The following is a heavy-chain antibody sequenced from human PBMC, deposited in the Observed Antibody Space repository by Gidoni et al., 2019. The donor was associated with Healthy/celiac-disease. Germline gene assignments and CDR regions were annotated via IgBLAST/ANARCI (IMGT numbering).Heavy chain of an antibody. D-gene: IGHD2-2*01. J-gene: IGHJ6*02. CDR3: ARGFCSSTSCYRAPYGFGSPPRHYGMDV. CDR2: INHSGST. V-gene: IGHV4-34*01. Sequence: QVQLQQWGAGLLKPSETLSLTCAVSGGSFSGYYWRWIRQPPGKGLEWSGEINHSGSTNYNPSLKSRVTISVDTSKNQFSLKLSSVTAADTAVYYCARGFCSSTSCYRAPYGFGSPPRHYGMDVWGQGTTVTVSS. CDR1: GGSFSGYY.